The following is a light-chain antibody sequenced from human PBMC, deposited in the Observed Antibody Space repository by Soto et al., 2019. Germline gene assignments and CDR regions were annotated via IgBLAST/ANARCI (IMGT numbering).Light chain of an antibody. CDR1: QPLLNSTGFNY. V-gene: IGKV2-28*01. J-gene: IGKJ2*02. CDR2: LGS. CDR3: MQALQSPRT. Sequence: DVVMTQSPLSLPVPPGEPASISCRSSQPLLNSTGFNYLDWYFQRPGQSPQLLIFLGSTRASGVPDRFSGSGSGTDFTLKISRVEAEDVGVYYCMQALQSPRTFGQGTKLEIK.